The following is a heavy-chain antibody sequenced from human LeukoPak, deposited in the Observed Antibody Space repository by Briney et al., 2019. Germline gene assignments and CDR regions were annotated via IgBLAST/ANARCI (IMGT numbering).Heavy chain of an antibody. V-gene: IGHV1-2*02. D-gene: IGHD2-2*01. CDR2: INPNSGGT. CDR3: ARGPAADVSFDY. J-gene: IGHJ4*02. CDR1: GYTFTGYY. Sequence: VASVKVSCKASGYTFTGYYMHWVRQAPGQGLEWMGWINPNSGGTKYAQKFQGRVTMTRDTSISTAYMELNRLRSDDTAVYYCARGPAADVSFDYWGQGTLVTVSS.